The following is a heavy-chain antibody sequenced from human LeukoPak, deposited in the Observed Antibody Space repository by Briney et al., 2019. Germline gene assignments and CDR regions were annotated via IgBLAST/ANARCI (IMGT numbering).Heavy chain of an antibody. V-gene: IGHV4-30-2*01. Sequence: SETLSLTCTVSGGSISSGGYYWSWIRQPPGKGLEWIGYIYHRGSTYYNPSLKSRVTISVDRSKNQFSLKLSSVTAADTAVYYCARGKSVSSIPTWGQGTLVTVSS. CDR2: IYHRGST. D-gene: IGHD2-2*01. CDR1: GGSISSGGYY. J-gene: IGHJ4*02. CDR3: ARGKSVSSIPT.